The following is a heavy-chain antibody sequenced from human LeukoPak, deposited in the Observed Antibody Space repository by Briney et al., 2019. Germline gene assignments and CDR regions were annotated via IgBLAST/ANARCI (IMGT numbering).Heavy chain of an antibody. V-gene: IGHV3-74*01. CDR1: GFTLSSYW. J-gene: IGHJ4*02. Sequence: GGSLRLSCAASGFTLSSYWMHWVGQVPGKGLVWVSRIKSDGSDTRYADSVKGRFTISRDNAKNTLYLQMNSLRAEDTAVYYCARGYSSGLHFDYWGQGTPVTVSS. CDR3: ARGYSSGLHFDY. CDR2: IKSDGSDT. D-gene: IGHD6-19*01.